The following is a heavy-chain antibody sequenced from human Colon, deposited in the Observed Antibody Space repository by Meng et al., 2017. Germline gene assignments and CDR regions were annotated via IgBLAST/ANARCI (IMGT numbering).Heavy chain of an antibody. CDR2: IFHAGNT. CDR1: GGSITNDNW. V-gene: IGHV4-4*02. Sequence: QVQLQESGPGLVRPARTLSLTCAVSGGSITNDNWWSWVRQPPGKGLEWIGEIFHAGNTNYNPSLKSRITMSLDKSKNQFSLTLTSVTAADTAVYYCARDFHSTMTVLDSWGQGTLVTVSS. CDR3: ARDFHSTMTVLDS. J-gene: IGHJ4*02. D-gene: IGHD3-22*01.